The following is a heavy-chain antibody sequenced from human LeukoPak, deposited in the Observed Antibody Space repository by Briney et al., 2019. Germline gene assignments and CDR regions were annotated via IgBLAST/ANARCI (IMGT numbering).Heavy chain of an antibody. J-gene: IGHJ4*02. D-gene: IGHD3-22*01. CDR2: IYYSGST. Sequence: SETLSLTCTVSGGSMSPYHLGWIRQPPGKGLEWTGYIYYSGSTNYNPSPKSLVTISVDKSKIPFSLKMSSVTAADTVVYYCARSRAYGIVVVPSVSPFDYWGQGTLVTVSS. CDR3: ARSRAYGIVVVPSVSPFDY. V-gene: IGHV4-59*01. CDR1: GGSMSPYH.